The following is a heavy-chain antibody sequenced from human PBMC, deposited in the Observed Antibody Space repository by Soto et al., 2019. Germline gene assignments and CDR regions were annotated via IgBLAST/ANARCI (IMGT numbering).Heavy chain of an antibody. CDR3: ARDRPIWGSDYDSSGYYQLGQIDY. Sequence: QVQLQESGPGLVKPSQTLSLTCTVSGGSISSGDYYWSWIRQPPGKGLEWIGYIYYSGSTYYNPSLKSRVTISVDTSKNQFSLKLSSVTAADTAVYYCARDRPIWGSDYDSSGYYQLGQIDYWGQGTLVTVSS. CDR1: GGSISSGDYY. J-gene: IGHJ4*02. CDR2: IYYSGST. D-gene: IGHD3-22*01. V-gene: IGHV4-30-4*01.